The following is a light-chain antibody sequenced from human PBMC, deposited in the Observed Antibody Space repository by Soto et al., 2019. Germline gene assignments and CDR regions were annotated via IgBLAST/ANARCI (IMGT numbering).Light chain of an antibody. V-gene: IGKV2-28*01. J-gene: IGKJ5*01. CDR1: QSLLDSNGQNY. Sequence: EIVMTQSAVSLPVTPGDPASISCRSSQSLLDSNGQNYLDWYLQKPGQSPQXXXRMGSNRASGVPERFSGSGSGTDFTLKISRVEAEDVGVYYCMHSIQFPITFGQGTRLEIK. CDR2: MGS. CDR3: MHSIQFPIT.